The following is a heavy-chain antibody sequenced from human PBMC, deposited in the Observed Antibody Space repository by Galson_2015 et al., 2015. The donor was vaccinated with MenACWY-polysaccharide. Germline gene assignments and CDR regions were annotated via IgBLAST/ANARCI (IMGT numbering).Heavy chain of an antibody. V-gene: IGHV3-49*03. CDR2: IRCKSSGETT. Sequence: SLRLSCSASGFTFGDYALAWFRPAPWKGLVWVGFIRCKSSGETTGYAASVKGRFTITRDDSKSTAYLQMNSLQTEDTAIYYCTRDRPIDYWGQGTLVTVSS. CDR3: TRDRPIDY. J-gene: IGHJ4*02. CDR1: GFTFGDYA.